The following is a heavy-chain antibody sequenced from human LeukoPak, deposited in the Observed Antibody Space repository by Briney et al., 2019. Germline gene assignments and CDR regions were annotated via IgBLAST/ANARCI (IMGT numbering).Heavy chain of an antibody. CDR2: IWYDGSSK. CDR3: ARGILGYCSSTSCPQAHYYYGMDV. V-gene: IGHV3-33*08. Sequence: GGSLRLSCAASGFTFSSYGMHWVRQAPGKGLEWVAVIWYDGSSKYYADSVKGRFTISRDNSKNTLYLQMNSLRAEDTAVYYCARGILGYCSSTSCPQAHYYYGMDVWGQGTTVTVSS. CDR1: GFTFSSYG. J-gene: IGHJ6*02. D-gene: IGHD2-2*01.